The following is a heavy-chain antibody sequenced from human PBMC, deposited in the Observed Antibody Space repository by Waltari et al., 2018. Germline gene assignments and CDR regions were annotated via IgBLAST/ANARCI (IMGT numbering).Heavy chain of an antibody. CDR3: ATDRNGDPPVDAFDI. D-gene: IGHD2-8*01. J-gene: IGHJ3*02. CDR1: GYTFTDHY. V-gene: IGHV1-69-2*01. Sequence: EVQLVQSGAEVKKPGATVKISCKSSGYTFTDHYMHWVQQAPGKGLEWMGRVDAEDGETIYAEKFQGRVTITADTSTDTADIELSSLRSEDTAVYYCATDRNGDPPVDAFDIWGQGTMVTVSS. CDR2: VDAEDGET.